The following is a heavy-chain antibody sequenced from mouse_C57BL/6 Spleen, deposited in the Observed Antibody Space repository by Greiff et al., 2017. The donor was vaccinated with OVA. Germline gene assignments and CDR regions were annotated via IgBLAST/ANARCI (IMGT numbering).Heavy chain of an antibody. D-gene: IGHD2-5*01. CDR3: ELYSNRYAMDY. CDR2: IDPEDGET. V-gene: IGHV14-2*01. CDR1: GFNIKDYY. J-gene: IGHJ4*01. Sequence: EVQLQQSGAELVKPGASVKLSCTASGFNIKDYYMHWVKQRTEQGLEWIGRIDPEDGETKYAPQFQGKATITADTSSNTAYLQLSSLTSEDTAVYYCELYSNRYAMDYWGQGTSVTVSS.